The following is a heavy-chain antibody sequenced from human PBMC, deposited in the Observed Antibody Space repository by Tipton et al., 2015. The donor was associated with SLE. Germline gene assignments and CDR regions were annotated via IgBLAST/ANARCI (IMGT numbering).Heavy chain of an antibody. CDR1: GGTFTKYG. Sequence: QLVQSGADVKKPGFSVRLSCKASGGTFTKYGISWVRQAPGQGLEWMGGIIVLYGTTTYGQKFQGRVSISADKLSNTAYMELSSLTSDDTAVYYCAGALGYNYDYGALHVWGQGTRVIVSS. D-gene: IGHD5-18*01. CDR2: IIVLYGTT. J-gene: IGHJ3*01. CDR3: AGALGYNYDYGALHV. V-gene: IGHV1-69*06.